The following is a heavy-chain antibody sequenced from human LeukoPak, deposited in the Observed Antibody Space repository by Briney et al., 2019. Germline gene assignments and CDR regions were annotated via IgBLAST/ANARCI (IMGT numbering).Heavy chain of an antibody. CDR1: GFTFSSYS. J-gene: IGHJ4*02. CDR2: ISSSSSTI. V-gene: IGHV3-48*01. Sequence: GGSLRLSCAASGFTFSSYSMNWVRQAPGKGPEWVSYISSSSSTIYYADSVKGRFTISRDNAKNSLYLQMNSLRAEDTAVYYCARDAPYSSGWYGERDYWGQGTLVTVSS. D-gene: IGHD6-19*01. CDR3: ARDAPYSSGWYGERDY.